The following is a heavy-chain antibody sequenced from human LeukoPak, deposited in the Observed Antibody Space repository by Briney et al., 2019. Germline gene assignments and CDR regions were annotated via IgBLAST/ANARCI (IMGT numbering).Heavy chain of an antibody. CDR3: ARDLRIGWFDP. V-gene: IGHV4-59*01. CDR2: IYYSGST. Sequence: SETLSLTCTVSGGSISSYYWSWIRQPPGKGLEWIGYIYYSGSTNYNPSLKSRVTISVDTSKNQFSLKLSSVTAADTAVYYCARDLRIGWFDPWGQGTTVTVSS. CDR1: GGSISSYY. J-gene: IGHJ5*01. D-gene: IGHD2-15*01.